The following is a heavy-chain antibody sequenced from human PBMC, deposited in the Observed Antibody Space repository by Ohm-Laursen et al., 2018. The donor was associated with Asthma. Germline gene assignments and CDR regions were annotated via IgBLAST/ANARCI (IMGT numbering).Heavy chain of an antibody. CDR2: IYHSGST. CDR3: ARGTGTEPFDY. CDR1: GGSFSGYY. J-gene: IGHJ4*02. D-gene: IGHD1-1*01. Sequence: GTLSLTCAVYGGSFSGYYWSWIRQPPGKGLEWIGYIYHSGSTYCNPSLKSRVTISVDRSKNQFSLKLSSVTAADTAVYYCARGTGTEPFDYWSQGTLVTVSS. V-gene: IGHV4-34*01.